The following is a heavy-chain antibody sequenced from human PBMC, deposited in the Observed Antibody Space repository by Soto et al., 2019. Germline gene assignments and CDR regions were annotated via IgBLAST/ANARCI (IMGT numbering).Heavy chain of an antibody. J-gene: IGHJ5*02. Sequence: SETLSLTCTVSGGSISSSSYYWGWIRQPPGKGLEWIGSIYYSGSTYYNPSLKSRVTISVDTSKNQFSLKLSSVTAADTAVYYCARDMSGGSSSDCYLSGWFDPWGPGTLVTVSS. CDR1: GGSISSSSYY. V-gene: IGHV4-39*02. CDR2: IYYSGST. D-gene: IGHD2-21*02. CDR3: ARDMSGGSSSDCYLSGWFDP.